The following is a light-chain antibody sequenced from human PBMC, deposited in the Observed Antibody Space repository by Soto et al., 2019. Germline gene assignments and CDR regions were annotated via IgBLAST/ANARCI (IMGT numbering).Light chain of an antibody. CDR1: QSVVSF. CDR2: GAS. CDR3: QQYYTWPLT. J-gene: IGKJ4*01. Sequence: EIVMTQSPATLSVSPGERATLSCRASQSVVSFLAWYQQKPGQAPRLLIHGASTRATDIPARFSGSGSGTEFTLTISSLQSEDFAVYYCQQYYTWPLTFGGGTKVGIK. V-gene: IGKV3-15*01.